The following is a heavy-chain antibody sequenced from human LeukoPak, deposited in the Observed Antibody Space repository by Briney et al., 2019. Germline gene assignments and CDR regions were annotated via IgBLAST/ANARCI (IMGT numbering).Heavy chain of an antibody. J-gene: IGHJ4*02. CDR3: ARGPHKYSSSWYVFDY. CDR1: GFTVSSNY. D-gene: IGHD6-13*01. CDR2: IYSGGST. V-gene: IGHV3-66*01. Sequence: GGSLRLSCAASGFTVSSNYMSWVRQAPGKGLEWVSVIYSGGSTYYADSVKGRFTISRDNSKNTLYLQMNSLRAEDTAVYYCARGPHKYSSSWYVFDYWGQGTLVTVSS.